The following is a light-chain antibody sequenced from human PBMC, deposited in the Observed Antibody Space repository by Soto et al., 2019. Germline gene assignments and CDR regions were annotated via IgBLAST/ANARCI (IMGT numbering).Light chain of an antibody. V-gene: IGKV3-20*01. CDR3: QQYSFVPLT. Sequence: EIGLTQSPGTLSLSPGERATLSCRASQSVAKNFLAWYQRKPGQAPRLLIYGASTRATDIPDRFSGSGSGTDFTLTISRLEPEDFAVYYCQQYSFVPLTFGQETKVDIK. CDR2: GAS. CDR1: QSVAKNF. J-gene: IGKJ1*01.